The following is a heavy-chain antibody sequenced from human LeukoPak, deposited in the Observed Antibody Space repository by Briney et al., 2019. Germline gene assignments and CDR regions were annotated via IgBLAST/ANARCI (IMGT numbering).Heavy chain of an antibody. D-gene: IGHD6-19*01. Sequence: PGGSLRLSCAGSGFSFSSYGMHWVRQAPGKGLEWMAFIRSDGSNKYYADSVKGRFTISRDNSKNSLYLQMNSLRAEDTAVYYCARDLFGAVAGSKGDYWGQGTLVTVSS. J-gene: IGHJ4*02. V-gene: IGHV3-30*02. CDR2: IRSDGSNK. CDR3: ARDLFGAVAGSKGDY. CDR1: GFSFSSYG.